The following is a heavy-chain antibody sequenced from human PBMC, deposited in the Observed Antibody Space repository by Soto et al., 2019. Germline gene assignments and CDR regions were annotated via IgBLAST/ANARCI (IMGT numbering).Heavy chain of an antibody. V-gene: IGHV1-18*01. D-gene: IGHD3-3*01. CDR1: GYTFTSYG. CDR3: ARDIGFWSGYYIGETHAFDI. Sequence: ASVKVSCKASGYTFTSYGISWVRQAPGQGLEWMGWISAYNGNTNYAQKLQGRVTMTTETSTSTAYMELRSLRSDDTAVYYCARDIGFWSGYYIGETHAFDIWGQGTMVTVSS. CDR2: ISAYNGNT. J-gene: IGHJ3*02.